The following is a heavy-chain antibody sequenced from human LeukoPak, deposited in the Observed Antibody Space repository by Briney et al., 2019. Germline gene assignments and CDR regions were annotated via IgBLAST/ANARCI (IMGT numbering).Heavy chain of an antibody. CDR1: GGSISSYY. V-gene: IGHV4-59*08. Sequence: SETLSLTCTVSGGSISSYYWSWIRQPPGKGLEWIGYIYYSGSTNYNPSLKSRVTISVDTSKNQFSLKLSSVTAADTAVYYCARGRAYPVDTAMEYWGQGTLVTVSS. D-gene: IGHD5-18*01. CDR2: IYYSGST. CDR3: ARGRAYPVDTAMEY. J-gene: IGHJ4*02.